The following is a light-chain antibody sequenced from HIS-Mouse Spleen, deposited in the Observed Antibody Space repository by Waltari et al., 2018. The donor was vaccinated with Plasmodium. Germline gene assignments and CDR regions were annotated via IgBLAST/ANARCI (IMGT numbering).Light chain of an antibody. CDR3: QQSYSTPPT. Sequence: DIQMTQSPSSLSASVGDRVTITCRASQSISSYLNWYQQKPGKAPKLLIYAASSLQSGGPSRFSGSGSGTDFTLTISSRQPEDFATYYCQQSYSTPPTFGGGTKVEIK. CDR1: QSISSY. CDR2: AAS. J-gene: IGKJ4*01. V-gene: IGKV1-39*01.